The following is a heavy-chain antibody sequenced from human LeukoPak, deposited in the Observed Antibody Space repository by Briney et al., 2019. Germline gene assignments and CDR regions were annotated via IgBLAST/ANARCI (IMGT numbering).Heavy chain of an antibody. Sequence: GGSLRLSCAASGFTFSSYAMSWVRQAPGKGLEWVSAISGRGGSTYYADSVKGRFTISRDNSKNTLYLQMNSLRAEDTAVYYCAKDRRTGTLYYYGMDVWGQGTTVTVSS. J-gene: IGHJ6*02. CDR2: ISGRGGST. CDR1: GFTFSSYA. V-gene: IGHV3-23*01. CDR3: AKDRRTGTLYYYGMDV. D-gene: IGHD1-1*01.